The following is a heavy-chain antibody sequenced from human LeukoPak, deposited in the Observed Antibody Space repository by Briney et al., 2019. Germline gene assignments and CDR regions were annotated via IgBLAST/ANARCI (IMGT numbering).Heavy chain of an antibody. CDR1: GFTFSSYS. CDR2: ISSSGSTI. Sequence: PGGCLRLSCAASGFTFSSYSMNWVRQAPGKGLEWVSYISSSGSTIYYADSVKGRFTISRDNAKNSLYLQMNSQRAEDTAVYYCARGDQSWNTGGEVFDYWGQGTLVTVSS. J-gene: IGHJ4*02. CDR3: ARGDQSWNTGGEVFDY. V-gene: IGHV3-48*04. D-gene: IGHD1/OR15-1a*01.